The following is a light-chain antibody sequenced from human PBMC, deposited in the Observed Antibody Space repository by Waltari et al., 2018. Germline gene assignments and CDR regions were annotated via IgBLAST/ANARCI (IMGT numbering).Light chain of an antibody. CDR1: RAIANN. J-gene: IGKJ2*01. Sequence: EIVMTQSPATLSVSPGEAATLSCMASRAIANNLAWYQQKPGQALRLLIYDASTRATGIPARFSGSWSWTEFTLTITSLQSEDSSVYFCQQFNTGYSFGQGTKLEIK. CDR2: DAS. CDR3: QQFNTGYS. V-gene: IGKV3-15*01.